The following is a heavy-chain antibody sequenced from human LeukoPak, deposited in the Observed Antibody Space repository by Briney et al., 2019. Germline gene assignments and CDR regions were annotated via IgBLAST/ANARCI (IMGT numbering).Heavy chain of an antibody. CDR2: ISGSGDTT. D-gene: IGHD3-10*01. J-gene: IGHJ4*02. Sequence: GGSLRLSCAASGFTFTSYAMSWVRQAPGKGLEWVSVISGSGDTTNYADSVKGRFTISRDNSKYMLYLQMNSLRAEDTAVYYCAKDGSGSYWQLYFDYWGQGTLVTVSS. CDR1: GFTFTSYA. V-gene: IGHV3-23*01. CDR3: AKDGSGSYWQLYFDY.